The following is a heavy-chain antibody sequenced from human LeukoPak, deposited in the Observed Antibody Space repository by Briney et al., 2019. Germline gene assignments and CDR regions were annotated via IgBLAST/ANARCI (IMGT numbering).Heavy chain of an antibody. CDR3: ARDPTTVTTGVDI. Sequence: ASVKVSCKASGYTFTGYYMHWVRQAPGQGLEWMGWINPNSGGTNYAQKFQGRVTMTRDTSISTAYMELSRLRSEDTAVYYCARDPTTVTTGVDIWGQGTMVTVSS. V-gene: IGHV1-2*02. CDR2: INPNSGGT. J-gene: IGHJ3*02. D-gene: IGHD4-17*01. CDR1: GYTFTGYY.